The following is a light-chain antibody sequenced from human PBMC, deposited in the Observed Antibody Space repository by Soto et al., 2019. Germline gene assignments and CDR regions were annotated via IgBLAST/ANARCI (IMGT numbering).Light chain of an antibody. CDR2: DAS. CDR3: QQYNSYSPET. J-gene: IGKJ1*01. Sequence: DIQMTQSPSTLYASVGDRVTITCRASQSISSWLAWYQQKPGKAPKLLIYDASSLESGVPSRFSGSGSGTEFTLTISSLQPDDFATDYCQQYNSYSPETFGQGTKVEIK. CDR1: QSISSW. V-gene: IGKV1-5*01.